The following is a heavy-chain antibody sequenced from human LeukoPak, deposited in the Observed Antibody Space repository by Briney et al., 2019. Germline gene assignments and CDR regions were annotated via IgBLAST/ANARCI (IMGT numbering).Heavy chain of an antibody. Sequence: SVKVCCKASGGTFSSYAISWVRQGPGQGLEWMGGFIPSFGTANYAQKFQGRVTITAAESTSTAYMELSSLRSEDTALYYCARAPSPHDYGDYGYYYYGMDVWGKGTTVTVSS. D-gene: IGHD4-17*01. CDR1: GGTFSSYA. CDR2: FIPSFGTA. J-gene: IGHJ6*04. CDR3: ARAPSPHDYGDYGYYYYGMDV. V-gene: IGHV1-69*13.